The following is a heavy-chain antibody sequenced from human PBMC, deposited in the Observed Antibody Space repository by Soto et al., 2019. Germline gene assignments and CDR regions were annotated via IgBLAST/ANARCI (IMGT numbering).Heavy chain of an antibody. CDR2: IIPILGIA. CDR1: GGTFSSYT. Sequence: QVQLVQSGAEVKKPGSSVKVSCKASGGTFSSYTISWVRQAPGQGLEWMGRIIPILGIANYAQKFQGRVTITADKSTSTADMELSSLRSEDTAVYYCARTAIALREYNWFDPWGQGTLVTVSS. D-gene: IGHD5-18*01. CDR3: ARTAIALREYNWFDP. J-gene: IGHJ5*02. V-gene: IGHV1-69*02.